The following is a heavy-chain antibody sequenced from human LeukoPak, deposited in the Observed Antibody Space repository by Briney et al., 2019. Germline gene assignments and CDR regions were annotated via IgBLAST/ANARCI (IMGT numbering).Heavy chain of an antibody. CDR3: ARERDGRFFDY. CDR1: GRIFISYL. J-gene: IGHJ4*02. D-gene: IGHD5-24*01. Sequence: GALRVSLPGSGRIFISYLMNWVRPAPGKGLEGVANINQDGSEKYFVDSVKGRFTISRDNAKNSLHLQMNTLRAEDTAVYYCARERDGRFFDYWGQGTLVTVSS. V-gene: IGHV3-7*01. CDR2: INQDGSEK.